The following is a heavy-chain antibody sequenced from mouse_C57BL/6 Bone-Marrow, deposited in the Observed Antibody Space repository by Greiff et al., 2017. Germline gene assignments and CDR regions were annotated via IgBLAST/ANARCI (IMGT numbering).Heavy chain of an antibody. CDR3: ARGDYYGSSYEYFDV. J-gene: IGHJ1*03. CDR2: INPSTGGT. Sequence: EVKLQESGPELVKPGASVKISCKASGYSFTGYYMNWVKQSPEKSLEWIGEINPSTGGTTYNQKFKAKATLTVDKSSSTAYMQLKSLTSEDSAVYYCARGDYYGSSYEYFDVWGTGTTVTVSS. D-gene: IGHD1-1*01. V-gene: IGHV1-42*01. CDR1: GYSFTGYY.